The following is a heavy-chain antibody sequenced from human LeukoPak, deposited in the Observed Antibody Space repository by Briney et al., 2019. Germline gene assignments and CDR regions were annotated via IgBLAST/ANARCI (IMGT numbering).Heavy chain of an antibody. J-gene: IGHJ5*02. V-gene: IGHV1-69*13. CDR2: IIPIFGTA. D-gene: IGHD3-3*01. CDR3: ATLGYDFWSGYYIWFDP. CDR1: GGTFSSYA. Sequence: SVKVSCKASGGTFSSYAISWVRLAPGQGLEWMGGIIPIFGTANYAQKFQGRVTITADESTSTAYMELSSLRSEDTAVYYCATLGYDFWSGYYIWFDPWGQGTLVTVSS.